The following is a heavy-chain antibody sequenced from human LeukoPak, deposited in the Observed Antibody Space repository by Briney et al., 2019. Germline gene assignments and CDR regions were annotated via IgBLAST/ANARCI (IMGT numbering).Heavy chain of an antibody. J-gene: IGHJ4*02. CDR2: IYSGGST. V-gene: IGHV3-53*05. Sequence: GGSLRLSCAASGFTVSSNYMSWVRQAPGKGLEWVSVIYSGGSTYYADSVKGRFTISRDNSKNTLYLQMNSLRAEDTAVYYCASFNWGRLSVFDYWGQGTLVTVSS. CDR1: GFTVSSNY. D-gene: IGHD7-27*01. CDR3: ASFNWGRLSVFDY.